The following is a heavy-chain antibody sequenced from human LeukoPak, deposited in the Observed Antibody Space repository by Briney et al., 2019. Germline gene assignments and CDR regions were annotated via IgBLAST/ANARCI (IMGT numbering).Heavy chain of an antibody. D-gene: IGHD3-3*01. V-gene: IGHV1-18*01. CDR1: GYTFTSYG. CDR2: MNPNNGNT. CDR3: ARGVKNYDFWSGYYLDY. J-gene: IGHJ4*02. Sequence: ASVKVSCKASGYTFTSYGISWVRQAPGQGLEWMGWMNPNNGNTGYAQKFQGRVTMTTDTSTSTAYMELRSLRSDDTAVYYCARGVKNYDFWSGYYLDYWGQGTLVTVSS.